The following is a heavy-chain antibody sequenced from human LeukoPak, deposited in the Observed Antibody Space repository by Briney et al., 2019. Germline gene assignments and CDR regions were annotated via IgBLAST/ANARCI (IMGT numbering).Heavy chain of an antibody. CDR3: ATDHYDILTGYYLFDY. D-gene: IGHD3-9*01. CDR2: INPNSGGT. CDR1: GYTFTGYY. Sequence: RASVKVSCKASGYTFTGYYMHWVRQAPGQGLEWMGWINPNSGGTNYAQKFQGRVTMTRDTSISTAYMELSRLRSEDTAVYYCATDHYDILTGYYLFDYWGQGTLVTVSS. V-gene: IGHV1-2*02. J-gene: IGHJ4*02.